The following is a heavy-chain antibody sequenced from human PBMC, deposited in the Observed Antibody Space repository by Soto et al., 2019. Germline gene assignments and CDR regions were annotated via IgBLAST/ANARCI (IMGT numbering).Heavy chain of an antibody. CDR1: GFTFSSYG. V-gene: IGHV3-33*01. J-gene: IGHJ6*02. D-gene: IGHD3-10*01. CDR3: AGGGGVVRGVILLDYYYGMEV. Sequence: GGSLRLSCAASGFTFSSYGMHWVRQAPGKGLEWVAVIWYDGSNKYYADSVKGRFTISRDNSKNTLYLQMNSLRAEDTAVYYCAGGGGVVRGVILLDYYYGMEVWGQGTTVTVSS. CDR2: IWYDGSNK.